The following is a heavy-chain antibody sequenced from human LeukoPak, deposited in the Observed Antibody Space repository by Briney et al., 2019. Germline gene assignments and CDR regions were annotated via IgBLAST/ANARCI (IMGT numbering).Heavy chain of an antibody. CDR2: INHSGST. J-gene: IGHJ4*02. Sequence: SEALSLTCAVYGGSFSGYYWSWIRQPPGKGLEWIGEINHSGSTNYNPSLESRVTISVDTSKNQFSLKLSSVTAADTAVYYCARGALTYYYDSSGYYYFDYWGQGTLVTVSS. CDR3: ARGALTYYYDSSGYYYFDY. CDR1: GGSFSGYY. V-gene: IGHV4-34*01. D-gene: IGHD3-22*01.